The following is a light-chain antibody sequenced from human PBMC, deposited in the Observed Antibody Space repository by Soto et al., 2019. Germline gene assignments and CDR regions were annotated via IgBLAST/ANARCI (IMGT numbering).Light chain of an antibody. CDR1: SSDVGGYNY. CDR3: CSYAGSYTWV. V-gene: IGLV2-11*01. J-gene: IGLJ3*02. Sequence: QSALTQPRSVSGSPGQSVTISCTGTSSDVGGYNYVSWYQQHPGKAPELMIYDVSKRPSGVPDRFSGSKSGNTASLTISGFQAEDEADYYCCSYAGSYTWVFGGGTQLTVL. CDR2: DVS.